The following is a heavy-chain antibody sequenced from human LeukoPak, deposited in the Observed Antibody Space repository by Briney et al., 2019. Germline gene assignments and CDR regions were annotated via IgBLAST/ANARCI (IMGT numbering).Heavy chain of an antibody. Sequence: GESLNISCKASGNIFSDYCIAWVRQMPGKGLEWMGIICPGDSDASYSPSFQGQVTISADKSISTAYLQWSSLKASDTAMYYCARRYCTSTSCFHLDYWGQGTLVTASS. J-gene: IGHJ4*02. V-gene: IGHV5-51*01. CDR3: ARRYCTSTSCFHLDY. CDR1: GNIFSDYC. D-gene: IGHD2-2*01. CDR2: ICPGDSDA.